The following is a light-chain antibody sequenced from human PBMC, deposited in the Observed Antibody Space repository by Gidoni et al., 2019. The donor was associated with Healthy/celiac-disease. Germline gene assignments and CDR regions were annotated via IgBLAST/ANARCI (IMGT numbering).Light chain of an antibody. J-gene: IGLJ2*01. Sequence: SSELTQDPAVSVALGQTVRITCQGDSLRSYYASWYQQKPGQAPVLVIYGKNNRPSGIPDRFSGSSSGNTASLTITGAQAEDEADYYCNSRDSSGNRLFGGGTKLPVL. CDR3: NSRDSSGNRL. CDR1: SLRSYY. V-gene: IGLV3-19*01. CDR2: GKN.